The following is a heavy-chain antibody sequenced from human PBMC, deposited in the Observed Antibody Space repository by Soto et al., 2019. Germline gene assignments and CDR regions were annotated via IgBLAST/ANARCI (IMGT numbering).Heavy chain of an antibody. V-gene: IGHV4-59*01. Sequence: SETLSLTCTVSGGSISSYYWSWIRQPPGKGLEWIGYIYYSGSTNYNPSLKSRVTISVDTSKNQFSLKLSSVTAADTAVYYCARYGGRGDTAMGDYWGQGTLVTVSS. J-gene: IGHJ4*02. CDR2: IYYSGST. CDR3: ARYGGRGDTAMGDY. D-gene: IGHD5-18*01. CDR1: GGSISSYY.